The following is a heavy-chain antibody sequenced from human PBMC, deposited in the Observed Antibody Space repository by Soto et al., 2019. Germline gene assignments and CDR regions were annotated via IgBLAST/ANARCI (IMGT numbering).Heavy chain of an antibody. CDR2: INPNSGGT. Sequence: ASVKVSCKTSGYTFTGYYIHWVRQAPGQGLEWMGWINPNSGGTNYAQNFQGRVTMTRDTSISTAYMDLIGLRSDDTAVYYCARTTQLWTPGGWFDPWGQGTLVTAPQ. J-gene: IGHJ5*02. V-gene: IGHV1-2*02. D-gene: IGHD5-18*01. CDR3: ARTTQLWTPGGWFDP. CDR1: GYTFTGYY.